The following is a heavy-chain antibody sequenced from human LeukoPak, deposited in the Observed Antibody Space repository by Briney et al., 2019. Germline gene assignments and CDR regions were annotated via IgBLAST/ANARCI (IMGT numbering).Heavy chain of an antibody. Sequence: ASVTVSFMVSGYTLTELSMHWVRQAPGKGLEWMGWINSYNGNTKYTQKVQSRVTTTIDTSTSTAYMEVRSLRSDNTSVHYCARVHGVYYYDSSGYPDYWGQGTLVTVSS. J-gene: IGHJ4*02. D-gene: IGHD3-22*01. CDR3: ARVHGVYYYDSSGYPDY. CDR2: INSYNGNT. CDR1: GYTLTELS. V-gene: IGHV1-18*01.